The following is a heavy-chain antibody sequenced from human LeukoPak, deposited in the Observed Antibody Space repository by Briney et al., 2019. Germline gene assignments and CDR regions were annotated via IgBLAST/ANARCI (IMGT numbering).Heavy chain of an antibody. J-gene: IGHJ4*02. CDR1: GFTFSDYY. CDR2: IKSKTDGGTT. CDR3: TTDYESPFSGIVVVPAAWDY. D-gene: IGHD2-2*01. V-gene: IGHV3-15*01. Sequence: SGGSLRLSCAASGFTFSDYYMSWIRQAPGKGLEWVGRIKSKTDGGTTDYAAPVKGRFTISRDDSKNTLYLQMNSLKTEDTAVYYCTTDYESPFSGIVVVPAAWDYWGQGTLVTVSS.